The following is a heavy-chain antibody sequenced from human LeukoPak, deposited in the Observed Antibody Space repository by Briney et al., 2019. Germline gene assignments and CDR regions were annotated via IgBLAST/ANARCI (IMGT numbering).Heavy chain of an antibody. Sequence: SETLSLTCTVSGGSISSSSYYWGWIRQPPGTGLEGIGSIYYSGSTYYNPSLKSRVTISVDTSKNQFSLKLSSVTAADTAVYYCARGVRFYDILTGFDYWGQGTLVTVSS. V-gene: IGHV4-39*07. CDR2: IYYSGST. CDR3: ARGVRFYDILTGFDY. D-gene: IGHD3-9*01. J-gene: IGHJ4*02. CDR1: GGSISSSSYY.